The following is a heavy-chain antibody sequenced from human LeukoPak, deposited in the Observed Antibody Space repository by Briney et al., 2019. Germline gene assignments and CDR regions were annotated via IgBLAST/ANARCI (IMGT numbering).Heavy chain of an antibody. CDR3: ARGGSSGPPPFG. CDR2: IYYSGST. Sequence: SETLALTCTVSSGSISSYYWSCIRQPPGKGLEWIGYIYYSGSTNYNPSLKSRVTISVDTSKNQFSLKLSSVTAADTAVYYCARGGSSGPPPFGWGQGTLVTVSS. CDR1: SGSISSYY. V-gene: IGHV4-59*01. D-gene: IGHD6-19*01. J-gene: IGHJ4*02.